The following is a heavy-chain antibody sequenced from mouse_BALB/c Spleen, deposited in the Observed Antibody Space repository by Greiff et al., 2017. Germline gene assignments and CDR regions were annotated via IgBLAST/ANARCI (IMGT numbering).Heavy chain of an antibody. J-gene: IGHJ1*01. CDR3: ARGYSDGYFDV. V-gene: IGHV2-6-7*01. CDR1: GFSLTGLG. CDR2: IWGYGST. Sequence: QVQVVESGPGLVAPSQSLSITCTVPGFSLTGLGVNWVRQPPGKGLEWLGMIWGYGSTDYNSALKSRLSISKDNSKNQVFLKMNSLQTDDTARYYGARGYSDGYFDVWGAGTTVTVSS.